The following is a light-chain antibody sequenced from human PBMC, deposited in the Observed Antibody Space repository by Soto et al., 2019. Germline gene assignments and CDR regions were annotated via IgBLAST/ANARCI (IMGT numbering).Light chain of an antibody. CDR3: QQYFSHPYP. Sequence: DIVMTQSPDSLAVSLGERATINCKSSQSILYSSNHKNYLAWYQQKPGQPPKLLIYWASTRESGVPDRFSGSGCETDVTLTSRSLHAEDVAVYYCQQYFSHPYPFCQGTKLEI. J-gene: IGKJ2*01. CDR1: QSILYSSNHKNY. CDR2: WAS. V-gene: IGKV4-1*01.